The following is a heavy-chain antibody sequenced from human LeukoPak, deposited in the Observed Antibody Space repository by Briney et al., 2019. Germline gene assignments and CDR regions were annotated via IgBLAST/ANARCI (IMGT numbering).Heavy chain of an antibody. Sequence: ASVKVSCKASGYTFTSYYMHWVRQAPGQGLKWMGIINPSGGSTGYAQKFQGRVTMTRDTSTSTVYMELSSLRSEDTAVYYCARAKDIVVVPAAVPAGAFDIWGQGTMVTVSS. CDR3: ARAKDIVVVPAAVPAGAFDI. CDR2: INPSGGST. V-gene: IGHV1-46*01. J-gene: IGHJ3*02. CDR1: GYTFTSYY. D-gene: IGHD2-2*01.